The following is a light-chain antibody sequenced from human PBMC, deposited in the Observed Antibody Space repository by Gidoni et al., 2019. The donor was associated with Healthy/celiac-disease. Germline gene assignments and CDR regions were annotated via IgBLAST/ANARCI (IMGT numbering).Light chain of an antibody. J-gene: IGLJ1*01. CDR3: CSYAGSSTV. V-gene: IGLV2-23*02. CDR2: EVS. Sequence: QSALPQPPSVSGSPGQSITISCTGTSSDVGGYNLVSWYQQHPGKAPKLMIYEVSKRPSGVSNRFSGSKSGNTASLTISGLQAEDEADYYCCSYAGSSTVFGTGTKVTVL. CDR1: SSDVGGYNL.